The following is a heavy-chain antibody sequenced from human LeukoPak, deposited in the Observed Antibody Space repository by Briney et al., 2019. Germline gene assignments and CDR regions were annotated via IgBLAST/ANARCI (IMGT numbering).Heavy chain of an antibody. Sequence: SETLSLTCTVSGYSISSGYYWGWIRQPPGKGLEWIGSIYHSGSTYYNPSLKSQVTISVDTSKNQFSLKLSSVTAADTAVYYCARVPYGGNSGGDYWGQGTLVTVSS. V-gene: IGHV4-38-2*02. CDR3: ARVPYGGNSGGDY. D-gene: IGHD4-23*01. CDR2: IYHSGST. CDR1: GYSISSGYY. J-gene: IGHJ4*02.